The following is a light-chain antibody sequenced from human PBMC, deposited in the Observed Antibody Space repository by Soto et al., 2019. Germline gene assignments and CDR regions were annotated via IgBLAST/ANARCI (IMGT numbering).Light chain of an antibody. CDR1: QSLLHSNGKNY. J-gene: IGKJ2*02. CDR3: MQALQTPWT. Sequence: DIVMTQSPLSLPATPGEPASISCRSSQSLLHSNGKNYLDWYLQKPGQSPQLLIYLGSNRASGVPDRFSGSGSGRDFTLKISRVEAEDVGVYHCMQALQTPWTFGQGTKLEIK. CDR2: LGS. V-gene: IGKV2-28*01.